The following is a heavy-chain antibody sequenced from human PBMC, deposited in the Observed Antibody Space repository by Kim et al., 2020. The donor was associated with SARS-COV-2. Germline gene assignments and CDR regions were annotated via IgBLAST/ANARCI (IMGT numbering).Heavy chain of an antibody. CDR3: ARGDGSGSSYFDL. D-gene: IGHD3-3*01. CDR1: GFTFRNYG. Sequence: GGSLRLSCAGSGFTFRNYGIHWVRQAPGKGLEWVAIIWYDGSNKYYADSVKGRFTISRDNSKDTLYLQMSSLRAEDTAIYYCARGDGSGSSYFDLWGQGTLVTVTS. V-gene: IGHV3-33*01. J-gene: IGHJ4*02. CDR2: IWYDGSNK.